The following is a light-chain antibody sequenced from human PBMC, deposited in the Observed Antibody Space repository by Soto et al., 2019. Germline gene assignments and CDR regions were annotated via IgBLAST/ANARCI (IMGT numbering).Light chain of an antibody. CDR1: QSVTSDY. Sequence: EIVLTQSPGTLSLSPGERATLSCRASQSVTSDYLSWYQQIPGQAPRLLIYGASTRATGIPDRFSGRRSGTDFSLTISRLEPEDFAVYHCQHYGTSPTFGQGTKVDIK. J-gene: IGKJ1*01. V-gene: IGKV3-20*01. CDR2: GAS. CDR3: QHYGTSPT.